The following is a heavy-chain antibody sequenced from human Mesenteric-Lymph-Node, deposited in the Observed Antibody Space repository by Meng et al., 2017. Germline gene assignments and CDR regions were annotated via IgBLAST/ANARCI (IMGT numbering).Heavy chain of an antibody. CDR1: GGSMSDTSYN. D-gene: IGHD2-15*01. Sequence: SETLSLTCAVSGGSMSDTSYNWGWIRQPPGKGLEWIGTIHSSGNAYYNPSLESRVTISIDTSKKQFSLRLYSVTATDTAVYYCARGGTYCSGGSCFYFDYWGQGTLVTVSS. V-gene: IGHV4-39*07. J-gene: IGHJ4*02. CDR3: ARGGTYCSGGSCFYFDY. CDR2: IHSSGNA.